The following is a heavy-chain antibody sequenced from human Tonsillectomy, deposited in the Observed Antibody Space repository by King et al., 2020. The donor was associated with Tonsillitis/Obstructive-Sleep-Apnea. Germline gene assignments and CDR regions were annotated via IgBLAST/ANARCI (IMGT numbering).Heavy chain of an antibody. V-gene: IGHV3-21*01. J-gene: IGHJ4*02. CDR1: AFTFSTYS. CDR2: ISSRSSYI. CDR3: ARTRVREVITLDFDY. Sequence: VQLVEXGGGLVKPGGSLRLSCAASAFTFSTYSMNWVRPAPGKGLEWVSSISSRSSYIYYADSVKGRFTISRDNTKNSLYLQMNSLRAEATAVYYCARTRVREVITLDFDYWGQGTLVTVSS. D-gene: IGHD3-10*01.